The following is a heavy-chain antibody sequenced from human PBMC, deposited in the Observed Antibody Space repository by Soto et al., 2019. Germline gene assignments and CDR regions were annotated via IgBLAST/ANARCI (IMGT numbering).Heavy chain of an antibody. CDR1: GGTFSSYT. V-gene: IGHV1-69*02. CDR2: IIPILGIA. J-gene: IGHJ4*02. D-gene: IGHD3-10*01. Sequence: QVQLVQSGAEVKKPGSSVKVSCKASGGTFSSYTINWVRQAPGQGLEWMGRIIPILGIANYAQKFQGRVTSTADKSTSTAYMELSSLRSEDTAVYYCASHSGSYYNDYWGQGTLVTVSS. CDR3: ASHSGSYYNDY.